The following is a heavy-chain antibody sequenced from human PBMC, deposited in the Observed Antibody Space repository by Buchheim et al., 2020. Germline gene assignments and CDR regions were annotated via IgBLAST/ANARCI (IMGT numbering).Heavy chain of an antibody. CDR1: GGFISSGGYY. V-gene: IGHV4-31*03. CDR3: ARGFTYIAAAGKFDP. Sequence: QVQLQESGPGLVKPSQILSLTCTVSGGFISSGGYYCSWIRQNPGKGLAWIGYSYYSGSTYYNPSLKSRVTISVDTCKNQFSLKLSSVTAADTAVYYCARGFTYIAAAGKFDPWGQGTL. J-gene: IGHJ5*02. D-gene: IGHD6-13*01. CDR2: SYYSGST.